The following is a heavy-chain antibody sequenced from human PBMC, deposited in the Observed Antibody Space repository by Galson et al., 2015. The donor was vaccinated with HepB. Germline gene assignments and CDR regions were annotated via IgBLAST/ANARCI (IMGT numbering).Heavy chain of an antibody. CDR1: GDSVTNNNAA. V-gene: IGHV6-1*01. D-gene: IGHD3-22*01. J-gene: IGHJ3*02. Sequence: CAISGDSVTNNNAAWTWIRQSPSRGLEWLGRTYYTSKWSNDYAVSVKGRININPDTSKNQFSLQMNSVTPEDTAVYYCARGGYYGSSGYYPEEYDAFDIWGQGTMLTVTS. CDR2: TYYTSKWSN. CDR3: ARGGYYGSSGYYPEEYDAFDI.